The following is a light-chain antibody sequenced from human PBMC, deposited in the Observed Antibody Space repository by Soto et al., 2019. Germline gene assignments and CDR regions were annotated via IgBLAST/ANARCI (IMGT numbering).Light chain of an antibody. CDR2: DAS. CDR3: QQYGSSP. Sequence: EIVLTQSPATLSLSPGERAKISCRASQSVSSYLLWYQQKPGQTPRLLIYDASNRATGIPARFSGSGSGTDFTLTISRMEPEDFAVYYCQQYGSSPFGQGTRLEIK. J-gene: IGKJ5*01. CDR1: QSVSSY. V-gene: IGKV3-20*01.